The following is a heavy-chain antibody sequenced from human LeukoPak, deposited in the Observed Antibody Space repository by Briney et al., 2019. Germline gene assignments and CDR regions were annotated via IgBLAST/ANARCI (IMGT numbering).Heavy chain of an antibody. CDR1: GGSISSYY. Sequence: SETLSLTCTVSGGSISSYYWSWIRQPPGKGLEWIGYIYYSGSINYNPSLKSRVTISVDTSKNQFSLKLSSVTAADTAVYYCARGGGYSYAGSHFFDYWGQGTLVTVSS. CDR2: IYYSGSI. V-gene: IGHV4-59*01. J-gene: IGHJ4*02. D-gene: IGHD5-18*01. CDR3: ARGGGYSYAGSHFFDY.